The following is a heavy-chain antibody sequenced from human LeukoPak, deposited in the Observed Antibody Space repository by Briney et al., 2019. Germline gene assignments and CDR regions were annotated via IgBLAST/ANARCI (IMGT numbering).Heavy chain of an antibody. CDR1: GGTVSGNY. V-gene: IGHV3-53*01. CDR3: VGIVSERYALWFPELPFFDC. CDR2: IYSSGST. D-gene: IGHD1-26*01. Sequence: GGSLRLSCAVSGGTVSGNYMSWVRQAPGKGLEWVWLIYSSGSTYYADSVKGRFTISGHKSKNQLYLQMNCLRAEDTAVYYCVGIVSERYALWFPELPFFDCWGQGTPVTVSS. J-gene: IGHJ4*02.